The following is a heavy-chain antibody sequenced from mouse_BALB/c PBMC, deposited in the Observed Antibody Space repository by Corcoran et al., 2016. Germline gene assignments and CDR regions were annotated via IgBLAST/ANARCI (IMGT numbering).Heavy chain of an antibody. CDR2: INTYTGEP. V-gene: IGHV9-1*02. CDR3: ARGAVPYAMDY. Sequence: QIQLVQSGPELKKPGETVKISCKASGSTFTNYGMNWVKQAPGKGLKWMGWINTYTGEPTYADDFKGRFAFSLETSASTAYLQINNLKNEDMATYFCARGAVPYAMDYWGQGTSVTVSS. J-gene: IGHJ4*01. CDR1: GSTFTNYG.